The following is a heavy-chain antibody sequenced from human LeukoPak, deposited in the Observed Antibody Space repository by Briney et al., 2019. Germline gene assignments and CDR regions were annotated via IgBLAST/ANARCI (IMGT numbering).Heavy chain of an antibody. D-gene: IGHD2-2*01. CDR2: IIPIFGTA. CDR3: ARGKAAASFYYYYYMDV. V-gene: IGHV1-69*05. Sequence: SVKVSCKASGFTFISSTMQWVRQAPGQGLEWMGGIIPIFGTANYAQKFQGRVTITTDESTSTAYMELSSLRSEDTAVYYCARGKAAASFYYYYYMDVWGKGTTVTVSS. CDR1: GFTFISST. J-gene: IGHJ6*03.